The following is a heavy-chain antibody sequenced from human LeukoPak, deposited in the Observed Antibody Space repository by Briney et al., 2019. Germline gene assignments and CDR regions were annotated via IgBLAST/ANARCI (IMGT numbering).Heavy chain of an antibody. D-gene: IGHD3-16*01. CDR1: GYSVAYSNDY. CDR3: ARHSSSLLAELASFYFDS. Sequence: PSETLSLTCTASGYSVAYSNDYWGWIRQPPGKGLEWIGSIYYGGNTYYSPSLKSRLTIYVNTSKNQFSLRLSSVTAADTAVYYCARHSSSLLAELASFYFDSWGQGILVPVSS. V-gene: IGHV4-39*01. J-gene: IGHJ4*02. CDR2: IYYGGNT.